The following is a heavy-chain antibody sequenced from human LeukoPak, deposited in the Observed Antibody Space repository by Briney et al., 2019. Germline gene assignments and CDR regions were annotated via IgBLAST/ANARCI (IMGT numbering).Heavy chain of an antibody. D-gene: IGHD3-10*01. Sequence: SQTLSLTCAISGDSVSNKNAAWNWIRQSPSRGLEWLARTYYRSRWYNDYAVSVKGRITINPATSKNQFSLQLNSVTPEDTAVYYCARLYYYGSGSYYNEDYWGQGTLVTVSS. CDR2: TYYRSRWYN. CDR3: ARLYYYGSGSYYNEDY. V-gene: IGHV6-1*01. CDR1: GDSVSNKNAA. J-gene: IGHJ4*02.